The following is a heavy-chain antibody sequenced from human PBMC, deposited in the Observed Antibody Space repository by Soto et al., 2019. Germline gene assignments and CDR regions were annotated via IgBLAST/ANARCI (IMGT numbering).Heavy chain of an antibody. V-gene: IGHV4-30-2*01. CDR1: GGSISSGGYS. CDR3: ATYFVGYFDL. D-gene: IGHD1-26*01. J-gene: IGHJ2*01. CDR2: IYHSGST. Sequence: QLQLQESGSGLVKPSQTLSLTCAVSGGSISSGGYSWSWIRQPPGKGLEWIGYIYHSGSTYYNPSFKSRVTLSVDRSKNQFSLKLSSVTAADTAVYYCATYFVGYFDLWGRGTLVTVSS.